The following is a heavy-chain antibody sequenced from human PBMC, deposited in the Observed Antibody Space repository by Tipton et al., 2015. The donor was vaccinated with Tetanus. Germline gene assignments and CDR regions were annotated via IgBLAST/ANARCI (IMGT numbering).Heavy chain of an antibody. D-gene: IGHD2-21*02. Sequence: QSGPEVKKPGASVKVSCTASEYTFTGNYIHWVRQVPGQRLEWMAWINPNSGGTDFARKFQGRVTVTRDTSISTAYMELSGLRSDDTAVYFCARATANSAFDFWGQGTRVIVSS. J-gene: IGHJ4*02. V-gene: IGHV1-2*02. CDR3: ARATANSAFDF. CDR2: INPNSGGT. CDR1: EYTFTGNY.